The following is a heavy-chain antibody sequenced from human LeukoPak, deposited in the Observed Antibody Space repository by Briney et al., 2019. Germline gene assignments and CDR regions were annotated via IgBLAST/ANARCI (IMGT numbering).Heavy chain of an antibody. D-gene: IGHD5-18*01. V-gene: IGHV3-7*01. Sequence: GGSLRLSCTASGLTLSSYWMSWVRQAPGKGLEWVANIKEDGREIYYVDSVKGRFTISRDNAKNSLYLQMNSLRAEDTAIYYCARDWNSYGKVFDYWGQGTLVTVSS. CDR2: IKEDGREI. J-gene: IGHJ4*02. CDR3: ARDWNSYGKVFDY. CDR1: GLTLSSYW.